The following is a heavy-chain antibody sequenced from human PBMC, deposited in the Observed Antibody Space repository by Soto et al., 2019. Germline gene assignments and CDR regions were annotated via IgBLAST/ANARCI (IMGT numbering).Heavy chain of an antibody. CDR3: ARAGCDGGSCYTLVGLRYGMDV. CDR1: GFTFSSYV. CDR2: ISYDGNNK. J-gene: IGHJ6*02. Sequence: QVQLVESGGGVVQPGRSLRLSCAASGFTFSSYVMHWVRQAPGKGLEWVAIISYDGNNKYYADSVKGRFTISRDNSKITLYLQMNSLRAEETDVYYCARAGCDGGSCYTLVGLRYGMDVWGQGTTVTVSS. D-gene: IGHD2-15*01. V-gene: IGHV3-30-3*01.